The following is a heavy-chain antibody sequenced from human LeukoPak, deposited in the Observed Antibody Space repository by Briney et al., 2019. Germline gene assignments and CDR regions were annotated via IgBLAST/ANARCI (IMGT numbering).Heavy chain of an antibody. J-gene: IGHJ4*02. V-gene: IGHV1-46*01. CDR2: IKSTGDTT. CDR1: GYTFTSYH. D-gene: IGHD2-2*01. Sequence: ASVWVSCKTSGYTFTSYHMHWVRQAPGQGLGWVAIIKSTGDTTVYAQKFQGRVTVTRDTSTSTVYMDLSSLSSEDTAVYYCVREDAHTYYFDLWGPETLVTVSS. CDR3: VREDAHTYYFDL.